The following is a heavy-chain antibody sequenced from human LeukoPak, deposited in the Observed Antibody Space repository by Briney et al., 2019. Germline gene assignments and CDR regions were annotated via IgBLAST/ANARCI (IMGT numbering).Heavy chain of an antibody. CDR1: GGSFSGYY. CDR2: INHSGST. CDR3: AREWGQWELLAKSSYYFDY. D-gene: IGHD1-26*01. Sequence: PSETLSLTCAVYGGSFSGYYWSWIRQPPGKGLEWIGEINHSGSTNYNPSLKSRVTISVVTSKNQFSLKLSSVTAADTAVYYCAREWGQWELLAKSSYYFDYWGQGTLDRVSS. V-gene: IGHV4-34*01. J-gene: IGHJ4*02.